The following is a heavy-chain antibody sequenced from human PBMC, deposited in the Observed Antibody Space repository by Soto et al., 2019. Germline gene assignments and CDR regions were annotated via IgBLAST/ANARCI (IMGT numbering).Heavy chain of an antibody. D-gene: IGHD4-17*01. J-gene: IGHJ4*02. V-gene: IGHV4-4*02. Sequence: TSETLSLTRAFSCGSIRSSNWWGWVRQPPGKGLEWIGEIYHSGSTNYNPSLKSRVTISVDKSKNQFSLKLSSVTAADTAVYYCARVVYYGDYDWTEYYFDYWGQGTLVTVSS. CDR1: CGSIRSSNW. CDR2: IYHSGST. CDR3: ARVVYYGDYDWTEYYFDY.